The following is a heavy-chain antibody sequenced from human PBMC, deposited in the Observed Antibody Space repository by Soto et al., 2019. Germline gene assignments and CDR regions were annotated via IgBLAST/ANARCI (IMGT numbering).Heavy chain of an antibody. J-gene: IGHJ4*02. CDR3: ARDQVGVGPPIDY. Sequence: EVQLVESGGGLVQPGGSLRLSCAASGFTFSTYWMHWVRQAPGKGPVWVSRITDDGSTTFYADSVKGRFTISRDNAKNTLYLQMNSLMAEDTAVYYCARDQVGVGPPIDYWGQGSLVTVSS. CDR1: GFTFSTYW. V-gene: IGHV3-74*01. D-gene: IGHD1-26*01. CDR2: ITDDGSTT.